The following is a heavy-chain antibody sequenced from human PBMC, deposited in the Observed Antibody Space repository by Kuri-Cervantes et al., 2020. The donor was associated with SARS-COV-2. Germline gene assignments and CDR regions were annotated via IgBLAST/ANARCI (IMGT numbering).Heavy chain of an antibody. J-gene: IGHJ4*02. CDR2: ISYDGSNK. CDR1: GFTFSSYG. Sequence: GGSLRLSCAASGFTFSSYGMHWVRQAPGKGLEWVAVISYDGSNKYYADSVKGRFTISRDNSKNTLYLQMNSLRAEDTAVYYCAKGSKWWSEGGDYFDYWGQGTLVTVSS. D-gene: IGHD2-15*01. V-gene: IGHV3-30*18. CDR3: AKGSKWWSEGGDYFDY.